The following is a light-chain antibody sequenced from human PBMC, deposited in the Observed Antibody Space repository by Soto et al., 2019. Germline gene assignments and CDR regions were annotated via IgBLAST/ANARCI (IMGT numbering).Light chain of an antibody. CDR2: DAS. CDR1: QSISSW. J-gene: IGKJ5*01. V-gene: IGKV1-5*01. Sequence: KQMTQSPSTLSASVGDRVTITCRASQSISSWLAWYQQKPGKAPKLLIYDASSLESGVPSRFSGSGSGTEFTLTISSLQPEDFATYYCQQFNSYPITFGQGTRLEIK. CDR3: QQFNSYPIT.